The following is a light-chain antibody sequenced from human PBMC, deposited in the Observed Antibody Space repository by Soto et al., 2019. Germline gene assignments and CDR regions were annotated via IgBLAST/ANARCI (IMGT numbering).Light chain of an antibody. J-gene: IGKJ2*01. CDR2: GAS. V-gene: IGKV3-15*01. CDR1: QSVSSN. Sequence: EMVMTQSPGTLSVSPGERATLSCRASQSVSSNLAWYQQKPCQAPRLLIYGASTRATGIPARFSGSGSGTEFTLTISSLQSEDFAVYYCQQYNNWPPYTFGQGTKLEIK. CDR3: QQYNNWPPYT.